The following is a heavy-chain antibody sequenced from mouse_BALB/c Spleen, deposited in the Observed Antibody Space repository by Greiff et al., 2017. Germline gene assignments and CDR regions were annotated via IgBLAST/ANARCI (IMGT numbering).Heavy chain of an antibody. Sequence: DVMLVESGGGLVQPGGSRKLSCAASGFTFSSFGMHWVRQAPEKGLEWVAYISSGSSTIYYADTVKGRFTISRDNPKNTLFLQMTSLRSEDTAMYYCARGDLITTVVDYYAMDYWGQGTSVTVSS. CDR1: GFTFSSFG. J-gene: IGHJ4*01. CDR3: ARGDLITTVVDYYAMDY. CDR2: ISSGSSTI. D-gene: IGHD1-1*01. V-gene: IGHV5-17*02.